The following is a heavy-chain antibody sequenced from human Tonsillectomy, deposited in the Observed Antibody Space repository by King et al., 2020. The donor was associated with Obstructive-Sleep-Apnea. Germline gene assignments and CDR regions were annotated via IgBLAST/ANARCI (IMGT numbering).Heavy chain of an antibody. CDR3: ARHDYRSDYFGVYDY. CDR1: GGSISRYY. Sequence: QLQESGPGLVKPSETLSLTRTVSGGSISRYYWSLIRHPPGKGLEYIWYIKLSGSPNCKPSPKSRVTISVYTSKNHFSLKLSSVTAADTAVYYCARHDYRSDYFGVYDYWGQGTLVTVSS. D-gene: IGHD3-22*01. V-gene: IGHV4-59*08. CDR2: IKLSGSP. J-gene: IGHJ4*02.